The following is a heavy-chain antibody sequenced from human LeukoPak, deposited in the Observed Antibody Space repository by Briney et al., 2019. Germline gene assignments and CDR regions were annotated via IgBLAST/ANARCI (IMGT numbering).Heavy chain of an antibody. J-gene: IGHJ4*02. Sequence: PGGSLRLSCAASGFTVNSTSIIWVRQAPGKGLECVSYIRGDRSTEYAEYVKGRFTISRDDSKNTVYLQMNSLRVEDTSVYYCARRRGGYGDGDFDYWGQGTLVTVSS. V-gene: IGHV3-66*04. CDR2: IRGDRST. D-gene: IGHD4-17*01. CDR1: GFTVNSTS. CDR3: ARRRGGYGDGDFDY.